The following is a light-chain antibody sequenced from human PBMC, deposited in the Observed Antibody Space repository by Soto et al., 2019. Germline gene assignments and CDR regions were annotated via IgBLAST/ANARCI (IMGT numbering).Light chain of an antibody. V-gene: IGKV3-15*01. CDR1: QSVTTN. CDR2: GTS. Sequence: ELVMTQSPASLSVSPGERATLSCRASQSVTTNLAWYQQKPGQAPRLLIYGTSNRAAGVPARYSGSRSGTDFTLTISRLEPEDFAVYYCHQYDSWTFGQGTKV. J-gene: IGKJ1*01. CDR3: HQYDSWT.